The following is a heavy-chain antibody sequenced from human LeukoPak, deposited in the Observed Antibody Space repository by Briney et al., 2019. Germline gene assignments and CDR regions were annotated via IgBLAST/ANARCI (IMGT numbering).Heavy chain of an antibody. CDR2: ISWNSGSI. V-gene: IGHV3-9*01. Sequence: GGSLRLSCAASGFTFDDYAMHWVRQAPGKGLEWVSGISWNSGSIGYADSVKGRFTISRDNAKNSLYLQMNSLRAEDTALYYCAKDIGTGSGYSGYDWDLSDYWGQGTLVTVPS. CDR3: AKDIGTGSGYSGYDWDLSDY. J-gene: IGHJ4*02. D-gene: IGHD5-12*01. CDR1: GFTFDDYA.